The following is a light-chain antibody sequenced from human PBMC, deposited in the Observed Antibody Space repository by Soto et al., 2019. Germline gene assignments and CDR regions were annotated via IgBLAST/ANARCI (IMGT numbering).Light chain of an antibody. CDR3: AAWDDRSWV. J-gene: IGLJ3*02. V-gene: IGLV1-47*01. CDR2: RSN. CDR1: CSSIGSNH. Sequence: QAVVTQPPSASGTPGQRVTITCSGSCSSIGSNHIHWYQQLPGRAPKLLIYRSNQRPSGVPDRFSGSKSGTSASLAISGLRSEDEADYYCAAWDDRSWVFGGGTQLTVL.